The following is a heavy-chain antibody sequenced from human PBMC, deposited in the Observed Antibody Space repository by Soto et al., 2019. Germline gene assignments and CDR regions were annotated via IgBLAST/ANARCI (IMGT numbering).Heavy chain of an antibody. CDR3: ARGYCSSTSCYVGNFDY. CDR2: INHSGST. J-gene: IGHJ4*02. CDR1: GGSFSGYY. V-gene: IGHV4-34*01. Sequence: SETLSLTCDVYGGSFSGYYWSWIRQPPGKGLEWIGEINHSGSTNYNPSLKSRVTISVDTSKNQFSLKMSSVTAADTAVYYCARGYCSSTSCYVGNFDYWGQGTLVTVSS. D-gene: IGHD2-2*01.